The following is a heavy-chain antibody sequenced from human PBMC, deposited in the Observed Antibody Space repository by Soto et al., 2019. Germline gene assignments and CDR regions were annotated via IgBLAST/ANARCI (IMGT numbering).Heavy chain of an antibody. V-gene: IGHV2-5*02. CDR3: ARNGILGGTGLLFDY. CDR1: GFSLSTSGVG. D-gene: IGHD1-26*01. Sequence: QITLKESGPTLVKPTQTLTLTCTFSGFSLSTSGVGVGWIRQPPAKALEWLALIYWDDDKRYSPSLKNRVTITKDSSKNEVVVTMTNMEHVDTATYFCARNGILGGTGLLFDYWGQGALVTVSS. J-gene: IGHJ4*02. CDR2: IYWDDDK.